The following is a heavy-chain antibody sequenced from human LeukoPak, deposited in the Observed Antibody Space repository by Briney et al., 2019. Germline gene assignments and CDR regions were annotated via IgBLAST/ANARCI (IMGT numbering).Heavy chain of an antibody. CDR3: ARGGNSGGLYYYYGMDV. V-gene: IGHV3-33*01. J-gene: IGHJ6*02. CDR2: IWYDGSNK. CDR1: GFTFSSYG. D-gene: IGHD2-15*01. Sequence: GGSLRLSCAASGFTFSSYGMHWVRQAPGKGLEWVAVIWYDGSNKYYADSVKGRFTISRDNSKNTLYLQMNSLRAEDTAVYYCARGGNSGGLYYYYGMDVWGRGTTVTVSS.